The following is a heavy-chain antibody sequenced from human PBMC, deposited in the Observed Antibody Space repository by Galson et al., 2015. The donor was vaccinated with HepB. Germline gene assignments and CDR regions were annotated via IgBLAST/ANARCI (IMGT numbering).Heavy chain of an antibody. V-gene: IGHV1-2*04. CDR3: ARAERPRHCSSTSCYGDYYYYYGMDV. CDR2: INPNSGGT. CDR1: GYTFTGYY. D-gene: IGHD2-2*01. Sequence: SVKVSCKASGYTFTGYYMHWVRQAPGQGLEWMGWINPNSGGTNYAQKFQGWVTMTRDTSISTAYMELSRLRSDDTAVYYCARAERPRHCSSTSCYGDYYYYYGMDVWGQGTTVTVSS. J-gene: IGHJ6*02.